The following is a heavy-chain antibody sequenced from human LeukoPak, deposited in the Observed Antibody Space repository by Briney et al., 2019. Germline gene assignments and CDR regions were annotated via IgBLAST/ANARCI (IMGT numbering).Heavy chain of an antibody. CDR3: ARHSPGPGVAFDI. D-gene: IGHD3-10*01. J-gene: IGHJ3*02. CDR2: IYPGDSDT. Sequence: GESLKISCKGSGYSFTSYWIGWVRQMPGKGLEWMGIIYPGDSDTRYSPSFQGQVTISADKSISAAYLQWSSLKASDTAMYYCARHSPGPGVAFDIWGQGTMVTVSS. CDR1: GYSFTSYW. V-gene: IGHV5-51*01.